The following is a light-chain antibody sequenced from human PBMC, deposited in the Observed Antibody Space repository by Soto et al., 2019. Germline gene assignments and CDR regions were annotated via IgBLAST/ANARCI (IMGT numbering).Light chain of an antibody. CDR1: QSISSN. J-gene: IGKJ2*01. CDR3: QQYNDWYT. CDR2: GAS. Sequence: EIVMTQSPATLSVSPGERVTLSCWASQSISSNLAWYQQKSGQAPRLLIYGASTRATGIPARFSGSGSGTDFTLTISSLQSEDFADYYCQQYNDWYTFGQGTKLEIK. V-gene: IGKV3-15*01.